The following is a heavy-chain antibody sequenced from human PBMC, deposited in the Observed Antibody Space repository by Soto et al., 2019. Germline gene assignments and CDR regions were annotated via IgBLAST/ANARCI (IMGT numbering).Heavy chain of an antibody. CDR2: ISCYNHDT. J-gene: IGHJ4*02. Sequence: ASVKVSCKTSGYTYNRYGITWVRQAPGRGLELLGWISCYNHDTIYAQKVQGRLSMATDTSTSTAYMELRSLRSDDTAFYYCARDRSTSRSDRRSFDYWGQGTLVTVSS. D-gene: IGHD6-13*01. V-gene: IGHV1-18*01. CDR3: ARDRSTSRSDRRSFDY. CDR1: GYTYNRYG.